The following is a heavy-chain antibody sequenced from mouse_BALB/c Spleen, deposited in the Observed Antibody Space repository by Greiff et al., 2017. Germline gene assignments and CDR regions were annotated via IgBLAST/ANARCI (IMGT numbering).Heavy chain of an antibody. D-gene: IGHD4-1*01. J-gene: IGHJ4*01. CDR1: GYTFTSYW. CDR2: INPSTGYT. CDR3: ARSRWDEMDY. V-gene: IGHV1-7*01. Sequence: VQLQQSGAELAKPGASVKMSCKASGYTFTSYWMHWVKQRPGQGLEWIGYINPSTGYTEYNQKFKDKATLTADKSSSTAYMQLSSLTSEGSAVYYYARSRWDEMDYWGQGTSVTVSS.